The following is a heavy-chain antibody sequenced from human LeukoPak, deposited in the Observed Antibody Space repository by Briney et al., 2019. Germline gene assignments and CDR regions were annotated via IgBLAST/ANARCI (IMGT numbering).Heavy chain of an antibody. Sequence: PLGSLRLSCAASGFTFSSYAMHWVRQAPGKGLEWVAVISYDGSNKYYADSVKGRFTISRDNSKNTLYLQMNSLRAEDTAVYYCAKTVLVRGVISNIDYWGQGTLVTVSS. J-gene: IGHJ4*02. CDR2: ISYDGSNK. V-gene: IGHV3-30*04. CDR3: AKTVLVRGVISNIDY. D-gene: IGHD3-10*01. CDR1: GFTFSSYA.